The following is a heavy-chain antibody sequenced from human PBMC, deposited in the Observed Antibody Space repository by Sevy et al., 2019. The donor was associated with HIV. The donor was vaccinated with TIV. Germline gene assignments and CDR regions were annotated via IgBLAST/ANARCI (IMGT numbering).Heavy chain of an antibody. CDR3: ARGIIAAAGFQFDY. CDR1: GFTFSSYW. D-gene: IGHD6-13*01. Sequence: GGSLRLSCAASGFTFSSYWMSWVRQAPGKGLEWVATINQDGSEKYYVDSVKGRFTISRDNAKNSLYLQMNSLRAEDTAVYYCARGIIAAAGFQFDYWGQGTLVTVSS. J-gene: IGHJ4*02. V-gene: IGHV3-7*01. CDR2: INQDGSEK.